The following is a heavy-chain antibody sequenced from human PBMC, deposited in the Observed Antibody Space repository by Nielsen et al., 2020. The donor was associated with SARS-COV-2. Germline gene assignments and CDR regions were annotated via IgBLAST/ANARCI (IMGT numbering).Heavy chain of an antibody. CDR2: IYYSGST. Sequence: SETLSLTCTVSGGSISSSSYYWGWIRQPPGKGLEWIGSIYYSGSTYYNPSLKSRVTISVDTSKNQFSLKLSSVTAADTAVYYCARQGGGLLLWFGESYFDYWGQGTLVTVSS. V-gene: IGHV4-39*01. D-gene: IGHD3-10*01. CDR3: ARQGGGLLLWFGESYFDY. CDR1: GGSISSSSYY. J-gene: IGHJ4*02.